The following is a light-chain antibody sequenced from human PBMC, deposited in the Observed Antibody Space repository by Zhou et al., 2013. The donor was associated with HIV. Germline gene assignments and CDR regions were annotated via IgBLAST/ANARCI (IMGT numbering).Light chain of an antibody. CDR1: QSVSSN. CDR3: QQYNTYPIT. V-gene: IGKV3-15*01. J-gene: IGKJ5*01. Sequence: EIVMTQSPATLSVSPGERATLSCRASQSVSSNLAWYQQKPGQAPRLLIYGASIRATGIPARFSGSRSGTEFTLTISGLQPDDYATYYCQQYNTYPITFGQGTRLEI. CDR2: GAS.